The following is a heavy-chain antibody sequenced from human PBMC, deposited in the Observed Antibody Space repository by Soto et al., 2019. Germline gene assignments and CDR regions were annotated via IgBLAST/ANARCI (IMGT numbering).Heavy chain of an antibody. V-gene: IGHV1-46*01. CDR1: GYIFTRYY. CDR3: AGGLLGFSIQYYFDY. CDR2: INPSGSST. J-gene: IGHJ4*02. Sequence: ASVKVSCKASGYIFTRYYMHWVRQAPRKGLEWMGNINPSGSSTSYTQKNQGRVTMTSDTYTRTVYMDLSILRSEDTADYYCAGGLLGFSIQYYFDYWGQGTLVTVS. D-gene: IGHD3-16*01.